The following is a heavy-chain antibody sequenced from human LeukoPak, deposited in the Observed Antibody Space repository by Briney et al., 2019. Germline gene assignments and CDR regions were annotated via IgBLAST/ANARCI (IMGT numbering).Heavy chain of an antibody. CDR3: AKDPTYYYDSSGYYY. J-gene: IGHJ4*02. Sequence: PGGSLRLSCAASGFTFSSYAMSWVRQAPGNGLEWVSAISGSGGSTYYADSVKGRFTISRDNSKNTLYLQMNSLRAEDTAVYYCAKDPTYYYDSSGYYYWGQGTLVTVSS. D-gene: IGHD3-22*01. V-gene: IGHV3-23*01. CDR2: ISGSGGST. CDR1: GFTFSSYA.